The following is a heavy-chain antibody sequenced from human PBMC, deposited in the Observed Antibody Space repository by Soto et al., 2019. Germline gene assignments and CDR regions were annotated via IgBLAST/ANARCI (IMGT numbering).Heavy chain of an antibody. D-gene: IGHD4-17*01. CDR3: AKGTGPTPTKFDP. CDR2: ISGSGGST. V-gene: IGHV3-23*01. Sequence: SGGFLRLSCAASGFTFSSYAMSWVRQAPGKGLEWVSAISGSGGSTYHADSVKGRFTISRDNSKNTLYLQMNSLRAEDTAVYYCAKGTGPTPTKFDPWGQGTLVTVSS. J-gene: IGHJ5*02. CDR1: GFTFSSYA.